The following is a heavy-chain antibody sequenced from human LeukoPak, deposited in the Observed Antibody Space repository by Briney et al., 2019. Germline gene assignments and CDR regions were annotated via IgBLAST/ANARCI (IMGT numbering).Heavy chain of an antibody. V-gene: IGHV4-31*03. CDR1: GGSISSGGYY. Sequence: SETLSLTCTVSGGSISSGGYYWSWIRQHPGKGLEWIGYIYYSGSTYYNPSLKSRVTMSVDTSKNQFSLKLSSVTAADTAVYYCARDLKAGDYADDAFDIWGQGTMVTVSS. D-gene: IGHD4-17*01. CDR2: IYYSGST. J-gene: IGHJ3*02. CDR3: ARDLKAGDYADDAFDI.